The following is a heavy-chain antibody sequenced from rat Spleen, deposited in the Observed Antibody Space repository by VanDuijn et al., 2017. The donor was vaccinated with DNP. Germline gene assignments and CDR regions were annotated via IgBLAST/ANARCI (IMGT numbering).Heavy chain of an antibody. D-gene: IGHD5-1*01. CDR3: ATRGVGARYYWYFDF. J-gene: IGHJ1*01. CDR1: GFTFSDYG. CDR2: ITYDGGTT. Sequence: EVQLVESGGGLVQPGRSLKLSCAASGFTFSDYGMAWVLQAPTKGLEWVASITYDGGTTYYRDSVKGRFTISRDNAKSTLYLQMDSLRSEETATYYCATRGVGARYYWYFDFWGPGTMVTVSS. V-gene: IGHV5-20*01.